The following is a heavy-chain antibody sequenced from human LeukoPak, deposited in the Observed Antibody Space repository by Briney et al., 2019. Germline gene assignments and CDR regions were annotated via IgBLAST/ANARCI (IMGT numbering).Heavy chain of an antibody. CDR3: ARDRSYDILTSYHVAFDI. Sequence: SETLSLTCTVSGGSISSSSYYWGWIRQPPGKGLEWIGSIYYSGSTYYNPSLKSRVTISVDTSKNQFSLKLSSVTAADTAVYYCARDRSYDILTSYHVAFDIWGQGTMVTVSS. V-gene: IGHV4-39*07. CDR2: IYYSGST. D-gene: IGHD3-9*01. J-gene: IGHJ3*02. CDR1: GGSISSSSYY.